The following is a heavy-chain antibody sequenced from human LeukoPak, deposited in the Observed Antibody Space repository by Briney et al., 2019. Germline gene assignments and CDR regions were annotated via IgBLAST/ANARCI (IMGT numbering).Heavy chain of an antibody. CDR1: GGSFSSGDYY. J-gene: IGHJ3*02. D-gene: IGHD4-17*01. Sequence: SQTLSLTCIVSGGSFSSGDYYWSWIRQPPGKGLEWIGSVYDSGETYFNPSLMSRVTMSVDRSKNQFSLRLNSVTAADTAVYYCARDFDGDHVQDAFDMWGQGTLVTVSS. CDR2: VYDSGET. V-gene: IGHV4-30-2*01. CDR3: ARDFDGDHVQDAFDM.